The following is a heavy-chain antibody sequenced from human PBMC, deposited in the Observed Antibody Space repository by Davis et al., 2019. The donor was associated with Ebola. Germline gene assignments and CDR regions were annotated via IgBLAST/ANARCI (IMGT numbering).Heavy chain of an antibody. CDR1: GGSISSYY. Sequence: SETLSLTCTVSGGSISSYYWSWIRQPPGKGLEWIGYIYYSGSTNYNPSLKSRVTISVDKSKNQFSLKLSSVTAADTAVYYCAREAYYDSSGYYYRYYYFDYWGQGTLVTVSS. D-gene: IGHD3-22*01. CDR2: IYYSGST. CDR3: AREAYYDSSGYYYRYYYFDY. J-gene: IGHJ4*02. V-gene: IGHV4-59*12.